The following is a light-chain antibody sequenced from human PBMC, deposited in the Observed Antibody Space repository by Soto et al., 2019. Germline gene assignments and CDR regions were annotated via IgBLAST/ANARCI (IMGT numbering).Light chain of an antibody. J-gene: IGKJ2*01. CDR3: LQDYNYPYT. CDR2: AAS. Sequence: AIQMTQSPSSLSASVGDRVTITCRASQGIRNDLGWYQQKPGKAPKLLIYAASSLQSGVPSRFSGSGSGTDFTLNSSSLQPEDFATYYCLQDYNYPYTFGQWTKLEIK. CDR1: QGIRND. V-gene: IGKV1-6*01.